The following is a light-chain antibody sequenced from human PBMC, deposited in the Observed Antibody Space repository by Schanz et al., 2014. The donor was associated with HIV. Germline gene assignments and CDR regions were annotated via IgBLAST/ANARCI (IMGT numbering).Light chain of an antibody. Sequence: EIVLTQSPATLSLSPGERATLSCRASQTLTSRYLAWYLQKPGQAPRLLIYGTSSRAAGIPERFSGSESGTDVTLTISSVEPEDYAMYYCQQYGSPPWTCGQGTKVEGK. CDR1: QTLTSRY. CDR3: QQYGSPPWT. J-gene: IGKJ1*01. V-gene: IGKV3-20*01. CDR2: GTS.